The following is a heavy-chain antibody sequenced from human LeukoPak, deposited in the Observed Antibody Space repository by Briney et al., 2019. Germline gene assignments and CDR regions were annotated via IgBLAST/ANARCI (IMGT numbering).Heavy chain of an antibody. CDR3: ARALSHYDFWSGYLDY. J-gene: IGHJ4*02. CDR2: ISYTGTYI. D-gene: IGHD3-3*01. V-gene: IGHV3-21*01. Sequence: GGSLGLSCAASAFSLSAYNMNWVRQAPGKGLEWVSSISYTGTYIYSADSVKGRFTISRDNSKNTLYLQMNSLRAEDTAVYYCARALSHYDFWSGYLDYWGQGTLFTVSS. CDR1: AFSLSAYN.